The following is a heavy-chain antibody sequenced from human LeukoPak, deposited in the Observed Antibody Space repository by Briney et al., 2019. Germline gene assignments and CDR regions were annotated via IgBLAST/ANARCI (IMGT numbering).Heavy chain of an antibody. D-gene: IGHD2-2*01. CDR1: GGTFSSYA. CDR3: ARGRIGRIVVVPAAMRPPYYYGMDV. J-gene: IGHJ6*04. V-gene: IGHV1-69*13. CDR2: IIPIFGTA. Sequence: ASVKVSCKASGGTFSSYAIGWVLQAPGQGLEWMGGIIPIFGTANYAQKFQGRVTITADESTSTAYMELSSLRSEDTAVYYCARGRIGRIVVVPAAMRPPYYYGMDVWGKGTTVTVSS.